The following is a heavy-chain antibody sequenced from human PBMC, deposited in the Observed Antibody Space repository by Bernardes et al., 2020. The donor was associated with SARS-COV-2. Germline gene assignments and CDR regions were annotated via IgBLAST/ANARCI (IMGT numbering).Heavy chain of an antibody. CDR1: GGSISSSTYY. V-gene: IGHV4-39*01. CDR2: FYATGTT. CDR3: VGSSCGVDCYIGGLRSWDYGMDV. D-gene: IGHD2-21*02. J-gene: IGHJ6*02. Sequence: SETLSLTCTVSGGSISSSTYYWGWIRQPPGTGLEWIGSFYATGTTYYNPSLQSRVTKSLDKSKNQFSLRLSSVTAADTAVYYCVGSSCGVDCYIGGLRSWDYGMDVWGQGTTVTVSS.